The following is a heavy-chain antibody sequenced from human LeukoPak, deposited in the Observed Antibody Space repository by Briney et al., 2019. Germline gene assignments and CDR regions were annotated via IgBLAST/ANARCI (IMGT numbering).Heavy chain of an antibody. J-gene: IGHJ5*02. D-gene: IGHD6-13*01. V-gene: IGHV4-61*02. CDR2: IFSSGST. CDR3: ARRAAAGKASFDP. Sequence: PSQTLSLTCTVSGGSISSATYYWSWIRQPAGKGLEWIGRIFSSGSTNYNPSLESRVTMSVDTSTNQFSLKLYSVTAADTAVYYCARRAAAGKASFDPWGQGTLVTGSS. CDR1: GGSISSATYY.